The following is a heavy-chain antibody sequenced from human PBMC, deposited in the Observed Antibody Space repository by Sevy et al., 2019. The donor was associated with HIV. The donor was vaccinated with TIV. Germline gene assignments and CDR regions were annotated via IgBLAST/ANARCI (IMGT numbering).Heavy chain of an antibody. J-gene: IGHJ4*02. CDR1: GYTFTSYG. CDR2: ISAYNGNT. CDR3: ARVIKGVVRGVTAAFDY. V-gene: IGHV1-18*01. Sequence: ASVKVSCKASGYTFTSYGISWVRQAPGQGLEWMGWISAYNGNTNYAQKLQGRVTMTTDTSTSTAYMELRSLRSDDTAVYYCARVIKGVVRGVTAAFDYWGQGTLVTVSS. D-gene: IGHD3-10*01.